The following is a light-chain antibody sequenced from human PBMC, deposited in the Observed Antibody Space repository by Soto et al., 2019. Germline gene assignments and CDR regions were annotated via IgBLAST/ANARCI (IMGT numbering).Light chain of an antibody. V-gene: IGLV2-14*01. Sequence: QSVLTQPASVSGSPGQSIIISCTGTTSDVGRYNYVSWHQQHPGKAPKLLIFDVSNRPSGVSDRFSGSKSGNTASLTISGLQAEDEADYYCNSYTTGTTWVFGGGTKLTV. CDR1: TSDVGRYNY. CDR3: NSYTTGTTWV. J-gene: IGLJ3*02. CDR2: DVS.